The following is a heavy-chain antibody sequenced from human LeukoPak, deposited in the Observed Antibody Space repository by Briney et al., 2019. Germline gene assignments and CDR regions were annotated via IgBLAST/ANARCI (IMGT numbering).Heavy chain of an antibody. Sequence: PGGSLRLSCAASGFTFDDYAMHWVRQAPGKGLEWVSGISWNSGSIGYADSVKGRFTISRDNAKNSLYLQMNSLRAEDTAVYYCVRGLPTYYYDSSGYYGGGYWGQGTLVTVSS. V-gene: IGHV3-9*01. CDR1: GFTFDDYA. CDR2: ISWNSGSI. J-gene: IGHJ4*02. D-gene: IGHD3-22*01. CDR3: VRGLPTYYYDSSGYYGGGY.